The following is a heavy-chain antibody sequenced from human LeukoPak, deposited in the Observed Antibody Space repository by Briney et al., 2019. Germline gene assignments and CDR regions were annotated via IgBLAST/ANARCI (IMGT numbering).Heavy chain of an antibody. CDR2: CASEGSIT. CDR1: GLSLSNYW. J-gene: IGHJ4*02. CDR3: SRDPSAVAGNFDY. Sequence: SRVASGLSLSNYWMHWLDQAPGQGRAWVSRCASEGSITNYAHSLKGRFTISRDNAKNTLYLQMNSLRAEDTAVYYCSRDPSAVAGNFDYWGQGTLVTVSS. D-gene: IGHD6-19*01. V-gene: IGHV3-74*01.